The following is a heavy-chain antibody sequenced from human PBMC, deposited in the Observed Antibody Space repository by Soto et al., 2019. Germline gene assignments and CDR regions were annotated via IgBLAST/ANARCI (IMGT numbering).Heavy chain of an antibody. V-gene: IGHV3-53*01. J-gene: IGHJ6*02. Sequence: PRGSLRLSCAASEDIISYNYMNWVRQAPGKGLEWVSVISTDGIPYYADFVKGRFTVSRDVSKRTLILQLNSLRVDDTAVYYCASSPTTALHHFYGMDVWGPGTTVTVSS. CDR2: ISTDGIP. CDR3: ASSPTTALHHFYGMDV. D-gene: IGHD4-17*01. CDR1: EDIISYNY.